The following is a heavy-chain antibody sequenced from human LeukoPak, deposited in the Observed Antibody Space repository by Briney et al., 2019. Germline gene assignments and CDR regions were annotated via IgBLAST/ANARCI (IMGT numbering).Heavy chain of an antibody. CDR2: ISISGGSA. J-gene: IGHJ5*02. Sequence: PGGSLRLFCAASGFTFRNYWMGWVRQAPGKGLEWVSGISISGGSAHYADSVKGRFTISRDNSKNTLYLQMNRLRAEDTAVYYCAKDRDLLFAHCWFDLWGQGILVTVSS. V-gene: IGHV3-23*01. CDR3: AKDRDLLFAHCWFDL. D-gene: IGHD3-10*01. CDR1: GFTFRNYW.